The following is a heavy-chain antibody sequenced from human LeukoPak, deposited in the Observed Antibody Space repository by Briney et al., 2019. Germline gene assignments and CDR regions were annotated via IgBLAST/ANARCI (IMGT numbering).Heavy chain of an antibody. CDR1: GFTFGSYN. Sequence: GGSLRLSCAASGFTFGSYNMIWVRQAPGKGLEWVSSISSSSSSIYYADSVKGRFTISRDNAKNSLYLQMNSLRAEDTAVYYCARVMVLRYFDWSPDYWGQGTLVTVSS. V-gene: IGHV3-21*01. J-gene: IGHJ4*02. D-gene: IGHD3-9*01. CDR3: ARVMVLRYFDWSPDY. CDR2: ISSSSSSI.